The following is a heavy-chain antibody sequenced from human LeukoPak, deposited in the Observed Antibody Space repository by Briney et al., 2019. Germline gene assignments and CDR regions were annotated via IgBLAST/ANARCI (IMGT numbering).Heavy chain of an antibody. CDR2: ISYDGSNK. V-gene: IGHV3-30*18. J-gene: IGHJ3*02. CDR1: GFTFSSYG. CDR3: AKRGRTHDAFDI. Sequence: GGSLRLSCAASGFTFSSYGMHWVRQAPGKGLEWVAVISYDGSNKYYADSVKGRFTISRDNSKNTLYLQMNSLRAEDTAVYYCAKRGRTHDAFDIWGQGTMVTASS. D-gene: IGHD3-16*01.